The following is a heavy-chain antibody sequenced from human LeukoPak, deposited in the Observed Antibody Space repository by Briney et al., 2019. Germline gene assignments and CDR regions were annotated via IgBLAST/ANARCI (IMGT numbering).Heavy chain of an antibody. CDR3: ARGYYDSSGYRFDP. CDR1: GGTFSSYA. V-gene: IGHV1-69*13. CDR2: IIPIFGTA. D-gene: IGHD3-22*01. J-gene: IGHJ5*02. Sequence: AASVKVPCKASGGTFSSYAISWVRQAPGQGLEWMGGIIPIFGTANYAQKFQGRVTITADESTSTAYMELSSLRSKDTAVYYCARGYYDSSGYRFDPWGQGTLVTVSS.